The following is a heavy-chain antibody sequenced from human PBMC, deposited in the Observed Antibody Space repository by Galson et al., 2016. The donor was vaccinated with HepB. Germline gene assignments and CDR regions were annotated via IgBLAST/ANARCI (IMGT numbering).Heavy chain of an antibody. CDR3: ARTTGSYADYWYFDL. D-gene: IGHD2-2*01. CDR1: GGTFSSYA. Sequence: SVKVSCKASGGTFSSYAISWVRQAPGQGLEWMGGIIPIFGTANYAQKFQGRVTITADESTCTAYMELSSLRSEDTAVYYCARTTGSYADYWYFDLWGRGTLVTVSS. J-gene: IGHJ2*01. V-gene: IGHV1-69*13. CDR2: IIPIFGTA.